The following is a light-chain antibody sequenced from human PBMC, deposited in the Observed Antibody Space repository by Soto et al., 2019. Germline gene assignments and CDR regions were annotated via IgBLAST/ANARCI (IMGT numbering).Light chain of an antibody. CDR2: AAN. CDR1: QSISTH. J-gene: IGKJ5*01. V-gene: IGKV1-39*01. CDR3: QHSFNTPFT. Sequence: DIQMTQSTSSLSASVGESLTITRRASQSISTHPNWYQQKPGKAPKLVIYAANDMQSGVPSRFSGRRSGTEYTHAITHVQPEDCEIYYCQHSFNTPFTFGQGTRVE.